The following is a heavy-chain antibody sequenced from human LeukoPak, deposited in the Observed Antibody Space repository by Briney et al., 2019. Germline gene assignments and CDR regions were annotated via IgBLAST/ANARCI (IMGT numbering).Heavy chain of an antibody. CDR1: GGSIRSSYYY. Sequence: PSETLSLTCTVSGGSIRSSYYYWGWIRQPPGKGLEWIGSIYDSGSTYYNPSLKSRVTISVDTSKNQFSLKLNSVTAADTAVYYCARNRRVGPALGYWGQGTLVTVSS. D-gene: IGHD3/OR15-3a*01. CDR2: IYDSGST. J-gene: IGHJ4*02. V-gene: IGHV4-39*01. CDR3: ARNRRVGPALGY.